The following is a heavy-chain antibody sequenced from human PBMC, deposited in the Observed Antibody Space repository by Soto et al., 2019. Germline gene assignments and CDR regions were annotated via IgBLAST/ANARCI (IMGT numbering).Heavy chain of an antibody. CDR3: VKDRWIDY. CDR2: ISSNGGRT. V-gene: IGHV3-64D*06. CDR1: GFTFSNYA. Sequence: GSLRLSCSVFGFTFSNYAMHWVRQAPGKGLQYVSSISSNGGRTYYADSVKGRFTISRDNSKSTLYLQMSSLRPEDTAVYYCVKDRWIDYWGQGTLVTVSS. J-gene: IGHJ4*02. D-gene: IGHD2-15*01.